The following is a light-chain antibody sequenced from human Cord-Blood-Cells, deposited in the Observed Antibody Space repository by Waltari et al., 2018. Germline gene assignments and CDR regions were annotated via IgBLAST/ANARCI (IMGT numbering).Light chain of an antibody. CDR1: PSISSY. CDR3: QQSYSTPPT. V-gene: IGKV1-39*01. J-gene: IGKJ1*01. Sequence: IHMTQSPSSLHASVGVRVTITCRARPSISSYVNWYQQKPGKAPKLLIYAASSLQSGVPSRFSGSRSETEFSLTISSLQPEEFATNYCQQSYSTPPTFGQGTKVEIK. CDR2: AAS.